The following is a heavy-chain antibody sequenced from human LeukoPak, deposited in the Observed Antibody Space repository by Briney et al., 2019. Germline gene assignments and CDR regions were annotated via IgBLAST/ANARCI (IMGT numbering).Heavy chain of an antibody. Sequence: GASVKVSCKASGYTFTSHGISWVRQAPGQGLEWVGLINPTGTTTLYAQKFQGRITLTRDMSATTNYMELSSLTSEDTAVYYCARDGLGIVGATQAFDYWGQGTLVTVSS. CDR1: GYTFTSHG. V-gene: IGHV1-46*01. D-gene: IGHD1-26*01. J-gene: IGHJ4*02. CDR3: ARDGLGIVGATQAFDY. CDR2: INPTGTTT.